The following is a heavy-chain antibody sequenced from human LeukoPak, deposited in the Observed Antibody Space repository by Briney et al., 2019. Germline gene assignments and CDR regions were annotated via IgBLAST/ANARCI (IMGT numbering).Heavy chain of an antibody. V-gene: IGHV3-53*01. CDR1: GFIVSNNY. J-gene: IGHJ4*02. D-gene: IGHD3-22*01. CDR2: IYSGGGT. Sequence: GGSLRLSCAASGFIVSNNYMNWVRQAPGKWLDWVSIIYSGGGTYYADPVKGRFTISRDNSKNTLYLQMNRLRADDMAVYYCARGCYYERSGYCPFDYWGPGTLVTVSS. CDR3: ARGCYYERSGYCPFDY.